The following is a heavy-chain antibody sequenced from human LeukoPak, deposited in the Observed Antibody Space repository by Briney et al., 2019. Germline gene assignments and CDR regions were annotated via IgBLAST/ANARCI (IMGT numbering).Heavy chain of an antibody. Sequence: GESLKISCKGSGYSFATHWIGWVRQMPGKGLEWMGIIYPGDSETRYSPSFEGQVTISADKSITTAYLQWSSLKASDTAMYYCARLPQYSTSRNLYWFDPWGQGTRVTVSS. V-gene: IGHV5-51*01. D-gene: IGHD6-13*01. CDR3: ARLPQYSTSRNLYWFDP. J-gene: IGHJ5*02. CDR2: IYPGDSET. CDR1: GYSFATHW.